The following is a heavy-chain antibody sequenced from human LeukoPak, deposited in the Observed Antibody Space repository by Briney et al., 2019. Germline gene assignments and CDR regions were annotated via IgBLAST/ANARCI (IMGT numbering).Heavy chain of an antibody. V-gene: IGHV3-11*04. Sequence: GGSLRLSCTVSGITFSDYYMNWIRQAPGKALEYIAYVSSSGNTQFYADSVRGRFKISRDNAKNSLYLQMNSLRAEDTAVYYCARDLDAGSSWYFDYWGQGTLVTVSS. CDR2: VSSSGNTQ. CDR1: GITFSDYY. CDR3: ARDLDAGSSWYFDY. D-gene: IGHD6-13*01. J-gene: IGHJ4*02.